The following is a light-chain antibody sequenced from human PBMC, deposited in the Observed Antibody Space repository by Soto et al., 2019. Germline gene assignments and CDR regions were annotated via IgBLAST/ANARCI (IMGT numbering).Light chain of an antibody. V-gene: IGKV3-15*01. CDR2: YTY. CDR1: QSVSSD. Sequence: EIVMTQSPATLSVSPGESSTLSCMASQSVSSDLAWYQQKPGQAPRLLIYYTYTRATGFPARFSGGGSGTEFTLTISSLQSEDSAFYYCQQYNKWPITVGPATRLEIK. J-gene: IGKJ5*01. CDR3: QQYNKWPIT.